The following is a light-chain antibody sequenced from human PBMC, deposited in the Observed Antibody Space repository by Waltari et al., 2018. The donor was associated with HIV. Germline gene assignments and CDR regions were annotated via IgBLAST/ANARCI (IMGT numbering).Light chain of an antibody. CDR1: QSLLHTDGDTY. CDR2: KMS. Sequence: DIQMTQSPASSPVTLGQSASISCTSSQSLLHTDGDTYLSWLQQRPGQPPSLLIHKMSQRISGVPDRFNATGAGTHFTLTITRVEADDVATYYCMQATDFPFTFGQGTRLEIK. V-gene: IGKV2-24*01. J-gene: IGKJ2*01. CDR3: MQATDFPFT.